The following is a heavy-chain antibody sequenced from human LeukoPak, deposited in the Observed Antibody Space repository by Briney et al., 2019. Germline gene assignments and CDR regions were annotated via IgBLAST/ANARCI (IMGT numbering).Heavy chain of an antibody. Sequence: ASVKVSCKASAFNFIIYSINWVRQAPGKGLEWMGWISPYNGNTIYAQKLQGRVTMTTDTSTSTAYMELRSLRSDDTAVYYCVRRFGYNFWSGHPMGDYWGQGTLVTVSS. J-gene: IGHJ4*02. CDR2: ISPYNGNT. CDR1: AFNFIIYS. CDR3: VRRFGYNFWSGHPMGDY. V-gene: IGHV1-18*01. D-gene: IGHD3-3*01.